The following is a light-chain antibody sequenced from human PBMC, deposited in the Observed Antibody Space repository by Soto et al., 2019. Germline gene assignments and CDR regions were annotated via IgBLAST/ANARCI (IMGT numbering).Light chain of an antibody. CDR3: QQYNNWTPWT. Sequence: EIVVTQDPATLSVSPGEIATLSCRSIQSVSSNLAWYQQKPGQAPRLLIYGASTRATGIPARFSGSGSGKEFTLTISSLQSEDFAVYYCQQYNNWTPWTFGQGTKVDIK. V-gene: IGKV3-15*01. CDR2: GAS. CDR1: QSVSSN. J-gene: IGKJ1*01.